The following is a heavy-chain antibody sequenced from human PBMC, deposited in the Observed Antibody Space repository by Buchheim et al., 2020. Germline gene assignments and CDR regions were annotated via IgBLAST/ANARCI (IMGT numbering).Heavy chain of an antibody. J-gene: IGHJ1*01. D-gene: IGHD2-21*02. CDR3: SRQTNSCHDF. V-gene: IGHV3-73*02. CDR1: GFPFSDSH. Sequence: EVQLVESGGTWVQPGGSLKLSYAASGFPFSDSHMHWVRLIPGKGLEWIAHIRNKRDHHATAYAASVKGRFTISRDDSKGTTYLQMNPLETGDTAIYYCSRQTNSCHDFWGQGIL. CDR2: IRNKRDHHAT.